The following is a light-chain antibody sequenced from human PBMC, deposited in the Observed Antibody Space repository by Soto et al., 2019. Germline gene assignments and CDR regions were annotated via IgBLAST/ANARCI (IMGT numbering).Light chain of an antibody. Sequence: QAVVTQEPSLTVSPGWTVTLTCGSSTGAVTSGHYPYWFQQKPGQAPRTLVYNTSDKHSWAPARFSGSLLGGKAALTLSGAQPEDEAEYYCLLSYSGARVFGGGTKVTVL. CDR2: NTS. J-gene: IGLJ3*02. CDR1: TGAVTSGHY. V-gene: IGLV7-46*01. CDR3: LLSYSGARV.